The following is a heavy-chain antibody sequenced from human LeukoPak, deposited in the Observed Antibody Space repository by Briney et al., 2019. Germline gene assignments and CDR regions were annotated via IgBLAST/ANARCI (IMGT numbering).Heavy chain of an antibody. J-gene: IGHJ4*02. CDR3: AREPRGYSYGYVDY. CDR2: INPNSGGT. Sequence: ASVKVSCKASGYTFTGYYMHWVRQAPGQGLEWMGWINPNSGGTNYAQKFQGRVTMTRDTSIGTAYMELSRLRSDDTAVYYCAREPRGYSYGYVDYWGQGTLVTVSS. D-gene: IGHD5-18*01. V-gene: IGHV1-2*02. CDR1: GYTFTGYY.